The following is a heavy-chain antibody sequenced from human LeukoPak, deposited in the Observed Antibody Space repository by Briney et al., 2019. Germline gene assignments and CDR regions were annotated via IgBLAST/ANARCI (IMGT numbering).Heavy chain of an antibody. CDR1: GYTFTGYY. CDR3: ARGSPLTMIAVVLSRGYFDY. J-gene: IGHJ4*02. D-gene: IGHD3-22*01. CDR2: INPNSGGT. V-gene: IGHV1-2*02. Sequence: GASVKVSCKASGYTFTGYYMHWVRQAPGQGLEWMGWINPNSGGTNYAQKFQGRVTMTRDTSISTAYMELSRLRSDDTAVYYCARGSPLTMIAVVLSRGYFDYWGLGTLVTVSS.